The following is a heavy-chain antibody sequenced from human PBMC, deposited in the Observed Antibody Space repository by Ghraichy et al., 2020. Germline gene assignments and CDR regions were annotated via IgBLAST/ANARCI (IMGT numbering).Heavy chain of an antibody. CDR1: GGSISSYY. CDR2: IYYSGST. Sequence: SQTLSRTCTVSGGSISSYYWSWIRQPPGKGLEWIGYIYYSGSTNYNPSLKSRVTISVDTSKNQFSLKLSSVTAADTAVYYCARVVGGSGWSFGMDVWGQGTTVTVSS. J-gene: IGHJ6*02. CDR3: ARVVGGSGWSFGMDV. V-gene: IGHV4-59*01. D-gene: IGHD6-19*01.